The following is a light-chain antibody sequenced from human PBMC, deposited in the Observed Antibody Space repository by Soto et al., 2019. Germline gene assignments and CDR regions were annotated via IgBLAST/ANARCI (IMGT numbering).Light chain of an antibody. CDR3: SSYTSSSTLLYV. Sequence: QSVLTQPASVSGSPGQSITISCTGTSSDVGGYNYVSWYQQHPGKAPKLMIYDVSNRHSGVSNRFSGSKSGNTASLTISGLEAEDEADYYCSSYTSSSTLLYVFRTGTKITVL. J-gene: IGLJ1*01. CDR2: DVS. CDR1: SSDVGGYNY. V-gene: IGLV2-14*01.